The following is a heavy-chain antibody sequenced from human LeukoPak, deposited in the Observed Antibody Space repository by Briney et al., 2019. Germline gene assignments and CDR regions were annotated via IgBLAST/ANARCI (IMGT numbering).Heavy chain of an antibody. Sequence: ASVKVSCKASGYTFISFGISWVRQAPGQGPEWMGWISGYTGNTDYAQKFQGRVTMTTDTSTSTVYMDLRSLRSDDTAVYYCVRDLNSAARSCFDYWSQGTQVTVSS. CDR3: VRDLNSAARSCFDY. J-gene: IGHJ4*02. V-gene: IGHV1-18*01. CDR1: GYTFISFG. CDR2: ISGYTGNT. D-gene: IGHD6-6*01.